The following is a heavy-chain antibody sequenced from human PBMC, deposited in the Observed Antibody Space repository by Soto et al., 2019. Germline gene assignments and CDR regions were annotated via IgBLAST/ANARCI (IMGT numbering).Heavy chain of an antibody. CDR2: IVVGSGNT. J-gene: IGHJ6*02. Sequence: SVKVSCKASGFTFTSSAVQWVRQARGQRLEWIGWIVVGSGNTNYAQKFQERVTITRDMSTSTAYMELSSLRSEDTAVYYCAAEYDSDAYYYCMDVWGQGTTVNGSS. V-gene: IGHV1-58*01. CDR1: GFTFTSSA. CDR3: AAEYDSDAYYYCMDV. D-gene: IGHD2-21*02.